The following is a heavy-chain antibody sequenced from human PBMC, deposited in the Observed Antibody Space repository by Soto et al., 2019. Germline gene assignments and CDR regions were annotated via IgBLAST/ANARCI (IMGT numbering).Heavy chain of an antibody. Sequence: SVKVSCKASGGTFSSYAISWVRQAPGQGLEWMGGIIPIFGTANYAQKFQGRVTITADKSTSTAYMELSSLRSEDTAVYYCARERRYSSSSDSHYYYYGMDVWGQGTTVTVSS. V-gene: IGHV1-69*06. CDR2: IIPIFGTA. D-gene: IGHD6-6*01. J-gene: IGHJ6*02. CDR3: ARERRYSSSSDSHYYYYGMDV. CDR1: GGTFSSYA.